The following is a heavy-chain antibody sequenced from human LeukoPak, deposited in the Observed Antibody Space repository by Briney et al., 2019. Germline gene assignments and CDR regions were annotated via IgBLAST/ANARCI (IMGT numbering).Heavy chain of an antibody. V-gene: IGHV7-4-1*02. CDR2: ISTNTGNP. Sequence: ASVKVSCKASGYRFTSYDINWVRQAPGQGLEWMGWISTNTGNPTYAQGYTGRFVFSLDTSVSTAYLQISSLKADDTAVYYCARDQRYCGGDCYDAFNIWGQGTVVTVSS. J-gene: IGHJ3*02. D-gene: IGHD2-21*02. CDR1: GYRFTSYD. CDR3: ARDQRYCGGDCYDAFNI.